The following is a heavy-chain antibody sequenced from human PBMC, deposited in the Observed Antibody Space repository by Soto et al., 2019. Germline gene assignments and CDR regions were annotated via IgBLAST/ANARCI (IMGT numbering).Heavy chain of an antibody. Sequence: QVQLRESGPGLVKASETLSLTCTVSGGSISGYHWSWIRQTPGKGLEWIGKIYPSGSTDYNPSLNSPVIISADTSKNQVSLKLSPVTAADTAIYYCARLLGPAVFDHWGQGTLVTVSS. CDR2: IYPSGST. CDR3: ARLLGPAVFDH. J-gene: IGHJ4*02. D-gene: IGHD3-16*01. CDR1: GGSISGYH. V-gene: IGHV4-4*09.